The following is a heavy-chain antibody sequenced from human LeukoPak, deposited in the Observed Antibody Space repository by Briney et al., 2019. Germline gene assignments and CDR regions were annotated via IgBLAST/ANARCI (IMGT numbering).Heavy chain of an antibody. CDR3: ARDNNWGSTHY. V-gene: IGHV3-30-3*01. D-gene: IGHD7-27*01. J-gene: IGHJ4*02. CDR2: ISYDGSNK. CDR1: GFTFGDYA. Sequence: GRSLRLSCTASGFTFGDYAMHWVRQAPGKGLEWVAVISYDGSNKYYADSVEGRFTISRDNSMNTLYLQMSSLRTEDTAVYYCARDNNWGSTHYWGQGTLVTVSS.